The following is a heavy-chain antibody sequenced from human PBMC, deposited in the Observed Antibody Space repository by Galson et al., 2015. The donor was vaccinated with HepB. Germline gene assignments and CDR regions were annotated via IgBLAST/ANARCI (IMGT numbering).Heavy chain of an antibody. V-gene: IGHV3-64D*06. Sequence: SLRLSCAASGFTFSSYAMHWVRQAPGKGLEYVSAISSNGGSTYYADSVKGRFTISRDNSKNTLYLQMSSLRAEDTAVYYCVKREWELFSPPGSMDVWGQGTTVTVSS. CDR2: ISSNGGST. CDR1: GFTFSSYA. CDR3: VKREWELFSPPGSMDV. J-gene: IGHJ6*02. D-gene: IGHD1-26*01.